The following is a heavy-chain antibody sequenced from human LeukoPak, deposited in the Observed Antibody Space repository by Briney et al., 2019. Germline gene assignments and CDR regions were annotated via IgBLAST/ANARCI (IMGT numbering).Heavy chain of an antibody. D-gene: IGHD7-27*01. CDR3: ARELGIGWFDP. CDR2: IYSGGST. J-gene: IGHJ5*02. CDR1: GFTVSSNY. Sequence: GGSLRLSCAASGFTVSSNYMSWIRQAPGKGLEWVSVIYSGGSTYYADSVKGRFTISRDNSKNTLYLQMNSLRAEDTAVYYCARELGIGWFDPWGQGTLVTVSS. V-gene: IGHV3-66*02.